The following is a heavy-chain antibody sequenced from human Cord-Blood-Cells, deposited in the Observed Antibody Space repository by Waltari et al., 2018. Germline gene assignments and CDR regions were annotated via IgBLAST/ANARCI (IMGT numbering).Heavy chain of an antibody. Sequence: QITLKESGPTLVKPTQTLTLTFTFSGFSLSTSGVGVDWIRQPPGKALEGLALIYWDDDKRYSPSLKRRLTITKDTSKNQVVLTMTNMDPVDTATYYCARQPLGRFYWYFDLWGRGTLVTVSS. D-gene: IGHD7-27*01. CDR3: ARQPLGRFYWYFDL. J-gene: IGHJ2*01. CDR1: GFSLSTSGVG. V-gene: IGHV2-5*02. CDR2: IYWDDDK.